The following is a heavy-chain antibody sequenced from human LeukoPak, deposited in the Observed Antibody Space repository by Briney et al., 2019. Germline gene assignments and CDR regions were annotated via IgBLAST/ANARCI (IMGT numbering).Heavy chain of an antibody. Sequence: ASVKVSCKASGYIFTSYYMEWVRQAPGQGVEWLGVVYPSAGTSDPAQTFRARITLSDDTSTSTAYMELRSLKSEDTAIYFCVREYHGGYFDFWGQGTLVTVSS. D-gene: IGHD3-16*01. V-gene: IGHV1-46*03. CDR1: GYIFTSYY. J-gene: IGHJ4*02. CDR2: VYPSAGTS. CDR3: VREYHGGYFDF.